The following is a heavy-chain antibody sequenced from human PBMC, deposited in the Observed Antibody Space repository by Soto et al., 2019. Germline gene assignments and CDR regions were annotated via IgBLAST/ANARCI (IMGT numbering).Heavy chain of an antibody. D-gene: IGHD6-19*01. CDR3: ARGGSSDWQVALDI. Sequence: QVHLRESGPGLVKPSETLSLSCTVSDGSISNFYWSWIRQPPGKGLEWIGYISSSGNTNYNPSLKSRVSISVDTSKNQCSLTLSSVTAADTAVYYCARGGSSDWQVALDIWGQGTMVPVSS. CDR2: ISSSGNT. V-gene: IGHV4-59*12. J-gene: IGHJ3*02. CDR1: DGSISNFY.